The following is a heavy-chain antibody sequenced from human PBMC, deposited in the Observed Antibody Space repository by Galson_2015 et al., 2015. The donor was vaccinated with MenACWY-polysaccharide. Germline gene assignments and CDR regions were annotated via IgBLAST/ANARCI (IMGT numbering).Heavy chain of an antibody. CDR2: IWYDESDE. CDR1: GFTFSNYG. CDR3: ARADRNDGGRALDI. D-gene: IGHD1-1*01. J-gene: IGHJ3*02. V-gene: IGHV3-33*01. Sequence: SLRLSCAASGFTFSNYGMHWVRQAPGKGLEWMAVIWYDESDEYYADSVKGRFTISRDNSKNALYLQMNSLGAEDAAVYYCARADRNDGGRALDIWGQGTMVTVSS.